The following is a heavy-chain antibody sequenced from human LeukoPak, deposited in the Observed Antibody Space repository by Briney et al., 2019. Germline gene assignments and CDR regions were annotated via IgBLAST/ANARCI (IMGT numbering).Heavy chain of an antibody. CDR1: GFTFSSYW. V-gene: IGHV3-74*01. D-gene: IGHD2-15*01. CDR2: ITNDGSTT. CDR3: AKSYCIGGTCYSNFDY. Sequence: GGSLRLSCAASGFTFSSYWMHWVRQAPGKGLVWVSRITNDGSTTNYADSVKGRFTISRDNSKNTLYLHMNTLRAEDTAVYYCAKSYCIGGTCYSNFDYWGQGTLVTVSS. J-gene: IGHJ4*02.